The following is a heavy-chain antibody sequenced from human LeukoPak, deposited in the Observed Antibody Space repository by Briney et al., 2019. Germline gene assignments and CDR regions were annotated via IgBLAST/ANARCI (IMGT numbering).Heavy chain of an antibody. J-gene: IGHJ3*02. CDR2: ISGRGGST. Sequence: PGGSLRLSCAASGFIFSSYAMSWVRQAPGKGLEWVSAISGRGGSTYCADSVKGRFTISRDNCKNTLYLQMNSLRAEDTAVYYCAKDLGYCSSTSCPGAFDIWGQGTMVTVSS. CDR3: AKDLGYCSSTSCPGAFDI. D-gene: IGHD2-2*01. V-gene: IGHV3-23*01. CDR1: GFIFSSYA.